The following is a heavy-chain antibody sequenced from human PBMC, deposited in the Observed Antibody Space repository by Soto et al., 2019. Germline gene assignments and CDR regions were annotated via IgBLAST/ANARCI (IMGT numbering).Heavy chain of an antibody. D-gene: IGHD2-2*01. CDR2: INPSGGT. CDR3: ARELGYCISTSCSSGMDV. V-gene: IGHV1-2*04. CDR1: GYTFTSYY. J-gene: IGHJ6*02. Sequence: ASVKVSCKASGYTFTSYYMHWVRQAPGQGLEWMGIINPSGGTNYAQKFQGWVTMTRDTSISTAYMELSRLRSDDTAVYYCARELGYCISTSCSSGMDVWGQGTTVTVSS.